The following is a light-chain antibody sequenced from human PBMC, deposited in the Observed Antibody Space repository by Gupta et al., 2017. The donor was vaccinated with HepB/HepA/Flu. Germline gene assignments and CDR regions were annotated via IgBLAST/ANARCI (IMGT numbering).Light chain of an antibody. CDR3: QQRINGPLT. Sequence: EIVLTQSPVTLSLSPGERATLSCRASQSVSRYLAWYQQKPGQPPSLLVFDASNRATGVPARFSGSGSGTDFTLTISSLEPEDFAVYYCQQRINGPLTFGGGTRVEIK. CDR2: DAS. V-gene: IGKV3-11*01. J-gene: IGKJ4*01. CDR1: QSVSRY.